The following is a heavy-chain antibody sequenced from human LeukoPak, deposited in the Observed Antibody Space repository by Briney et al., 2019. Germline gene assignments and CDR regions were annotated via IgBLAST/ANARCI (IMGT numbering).Heavy chain of an antibody. CDR2: IKQGGSKK. Sequence: GGSLRLSCAASGFTFSTYRLSWVRQAPGKGLEWVANIKQGGSKKHYVDSVRGRFTISRDNAKNSLYLQMSSVRAEDTAVYYCKRVEETATTASIIRKYSYYYYYMDVWGKGNTVTVSS. CDR1: GFTFSTYR. CDR3: KRVEETATTASIIRKYSYYYYYMDV. D-gene: IGHD4-11*01. V-gene: IGHV3-7*01. J-gene: IGHJ6*03.